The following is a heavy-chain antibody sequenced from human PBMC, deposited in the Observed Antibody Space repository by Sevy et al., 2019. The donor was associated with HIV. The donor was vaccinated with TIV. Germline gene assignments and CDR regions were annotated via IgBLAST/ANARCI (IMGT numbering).Heavy chain of an antibody. Sequence: GGSLRLSCAASGFIFNDYAMHWARQAPGKGLEWVAVISDDGNNKYYTDSVEGRFTISRDNSKDTLYLQMNSLRAVDTAIYYCAREGAPYRNIRYCSGDNCYYNWFDPWGQGTLVTVSS. CDR1: GFIFNDYA. D-gene: IGHD2-15*01. CDR2: ISDDGNNK. J-gene: IGHJ5*02. V-gene: IGHV3-30*10. CDR3: AREGAPYRNIRYCSGDNCYYNWFDP.